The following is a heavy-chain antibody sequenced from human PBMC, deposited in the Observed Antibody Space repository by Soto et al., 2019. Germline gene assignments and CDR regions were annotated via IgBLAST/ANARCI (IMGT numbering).Heavy chain of an antibody. V-gene: IGHV4-31*03. CDR3: ARKGYSGYDKAFDY. D-gene: IGHD5-12*01. Sequence: PSETLSLTCTVSGGSISSGGYYWSWIRQHPGKGLEWIGYIYYSGSTYYNPSLKSRVTISVDTSKNQFSLKLSSVTAADTAVYYCARKGYSGYDKAFDYWGQGTLVTVSS. CDR2: IYYSGST. J-gene: IGHJ4*02. CDR1: GGSISSGGYY.